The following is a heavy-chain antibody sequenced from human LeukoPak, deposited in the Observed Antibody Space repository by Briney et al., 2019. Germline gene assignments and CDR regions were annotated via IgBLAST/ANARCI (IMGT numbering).Heavy chain of an antibody. V-gene: IGHV5-51*01. Sequence: GXSXXXSCQGSGYIFTSYWIGWVRQLPGKGLEWMGIIYPGDSDTRYSPSFQGHVTISADKSISTAYLQWSSLKASDTAMYYCARQNAFDIWGQGTMVTVSS. J-gene: IGHJ3*02. CDR1: GYIFTSYW. CDR3: ARQNAFDI. CDR2: IYPGDSDT.